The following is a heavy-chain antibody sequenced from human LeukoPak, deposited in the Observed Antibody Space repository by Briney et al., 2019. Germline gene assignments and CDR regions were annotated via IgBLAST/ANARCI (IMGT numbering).Heavy chain of an antibody. CDR1: GFTFGDYA. V-gene: IGHV3-23*01. CDR3: AKVYLTYYDFWSGYSRAEYFQH. J-gene: IGHJ1*01. CDR2: ISGSGGST. Sequence: PGGSLRLSCTASGFTFGDYAMSWVRQAPGKGLEWVSAISGSGGSTYYADSVKGRFTISRDNSKNTLYLQMNSLRAEDTAVYYCAKVYLTYYDFWSGYSRAEYFQHWGQGTLVTVSS. D-gene: IGHD3-3*01.